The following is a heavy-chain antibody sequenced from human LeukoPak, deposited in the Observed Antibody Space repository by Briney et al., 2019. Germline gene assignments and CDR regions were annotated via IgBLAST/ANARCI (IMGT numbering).Heavy chain of an antibody. J-gene: IGHJ6*02. CDR1: GLTFSSYA. D-gene: IGHD5-12*01. Sequence: GGSLRLSCAASGLTFSSYAMSWVRQAPGKGLEWVSGLSGFGGSTDYADSVKGRLTISRDNSKNTLYLQMNSLRAEDTAVYYCAKGLDSGYDWGLMDVWGQGTTVTVSS. V-gene: IGHV3-23*01. CDR2: LSGFGGST. CDR3: AKGLDSGYDWGLMDV.